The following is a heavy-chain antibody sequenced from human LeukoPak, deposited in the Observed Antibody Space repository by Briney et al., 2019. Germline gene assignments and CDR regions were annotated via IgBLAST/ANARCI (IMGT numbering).Heavy chain of an antibody. Sequence: GASVKVSCKASGYTFTSYDINWVRQATGQGLEWMGWMNPNSGNTGYAQKFQGRVTMTRNTSISTAYMELSSLRSEDTAVYYCARARLSYYYGSGSYTIGYYFDYWGQGTLVTVSS. D-gene: IGHD3-10*01. CDR3: ARARLSYYYGSGSYTIGYYFDY. CDR1: GYTFTSYD. J-gene: IGHJ4*02. CDR2: MNPNSGNT. V-gene: IGHV1-8*01.